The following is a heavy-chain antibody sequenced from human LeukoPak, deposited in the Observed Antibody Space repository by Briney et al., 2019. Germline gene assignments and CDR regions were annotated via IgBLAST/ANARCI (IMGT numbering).Heavy chain of an antibody. CDR1: GYTFTGYY. D-gene: IGHD7-27*01. V-gene: IGHV1-2*06. J-gene: IGHJ4*02. CDR3: ARGRSVTGDLDY. CDR2: INPNSGGT. Sequence: ASVKVSCKASGYTFTGYYMHWVRQAPGQGLEWMGRINPNSGGTNYAQKFQGRVTMTRDTSISTAYMELSRLRSGDTAVYYCARGRSVTGDLDYWGQGTLVTVSS.